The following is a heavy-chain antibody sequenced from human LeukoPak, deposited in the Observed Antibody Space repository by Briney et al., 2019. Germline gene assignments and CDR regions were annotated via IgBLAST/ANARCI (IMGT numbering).Heavy chain of an antibody. Sequence: SETLSLTCTVSGGSVSSTNSYWGWIRQPPGKGLDWIANIDYSGGTWYNPSLRGRVTISIDTSKNQFSLKVRSVTAADTAMYYCARRPGGDRYYFDYWGQGILVTVSS. D-gene: IGHD2-21*02. V-gene: IGHV4-39*01. J-gene: IGHJ4*02. CDR2: IDYSGGT. CDR3: ARRPGGDRYYFDY. CDR1: GGSVSSTNSY.